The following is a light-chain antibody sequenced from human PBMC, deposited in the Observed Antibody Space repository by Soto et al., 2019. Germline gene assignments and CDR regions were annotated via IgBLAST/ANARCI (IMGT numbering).Light chain of an antibody. CDR3: QQYDNSPLT. CDR1: QSVSSSF. Sequence: EIEMTQSPATLSLSPGERATISCRASQSVSSSFLAWYQQKPGEAPMLLIYGASSKATGIPDRFSGSGSGTDFTLTISRLEPEDFAVYYCQQYDNSPLTFGGGTKVEIK. V-gene: IGKV3-20*01. J-gene: IGKJ4*01. CDR2: GAS.